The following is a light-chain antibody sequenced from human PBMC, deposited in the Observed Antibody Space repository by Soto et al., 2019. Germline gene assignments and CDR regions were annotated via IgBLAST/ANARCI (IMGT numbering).Light chain of an antibody. J-gene: IGKJ3*01. V-gene: IGKV1-12*01. CDR1: QGISRS. Sequence: DLQMTQSPSSVSASVGDRVTITCRASQGISRSLAWYQQKPGKAPKVLIYGASNLQSGVTSRFRGSGSGTEFTLTISSLQPEDFATYYCQQANRFPLTFGPGTKVDIK. CDR2: GAS. CDR3: QQANRFPLT.